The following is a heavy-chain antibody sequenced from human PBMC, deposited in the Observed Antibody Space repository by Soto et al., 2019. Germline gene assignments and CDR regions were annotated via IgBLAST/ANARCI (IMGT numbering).Heavy chain of an antibody. Sequence: SETLSLTCTVSGGSISSGDYYWSWIRQPPGKGLEWIGYIYHSGNTYYNPSLKSRVTISVDTSKNQFSLKLSSVTAADTAVYYCARERPDGARLDPWGQGTLVTVPQ. CDR1: GGSISSGDYY. CDR3: ARERPDGARLDP. CDR2: IYHSGNT. J-gene: IGHJ5*02. V-gene: IGHV4-30-4*01. D-gene: IGHD6-6*01.